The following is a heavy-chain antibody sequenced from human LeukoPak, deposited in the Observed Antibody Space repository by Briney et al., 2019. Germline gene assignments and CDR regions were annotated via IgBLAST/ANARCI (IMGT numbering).Heavy chain of an antibody. CDR1: GFTFSSYG. CDR3: AKDLGWELLGAFDI. CDR2: IRYDGSNK. V-gene: IGHV3-30*02. J-gene: IGHJ3*02. D-gene: IGHD1-26*01. Sequence: GGSLRLSCAASGFTFSSYGMHWVRQAPGKGLEWVAFIRYDGSNKYYADSVKGRFTISRDNSKNTLYLQMNSLRAEDTAVYYCAKDLGWELLGAFDIWGQGTMVTVSS.